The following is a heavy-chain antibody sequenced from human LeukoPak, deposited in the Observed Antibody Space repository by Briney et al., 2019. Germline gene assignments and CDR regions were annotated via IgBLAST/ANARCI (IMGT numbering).Heavy chain of an antibody. CDR2: IYYSGST. J-gene: IGHJ4*02. D-gene: IGHD6-19*01. CDR3: ARDLSHSSGWYYFDY. Sequence: SETLSLTCTVSGGSINSYYWSWIRQPPGKGLEWIGYIYYSGSTNYNPSLKSRVTISVDTSKNQFSLKLSSVTAADTAVYYCARDLSHSSGWYYFDYWGQGTLVTVSS. CDR1: GGSINSYY. V-gene: IGHV4-59*01.